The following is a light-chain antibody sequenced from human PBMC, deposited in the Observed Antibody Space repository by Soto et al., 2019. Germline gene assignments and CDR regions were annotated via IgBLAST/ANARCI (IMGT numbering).Light chain of an antibody. V-gene: IGLV2-14*03. Sequence: QSVLTQPASVSGSPGQSIAISCTGTSSVVGGYNTVSWYQQYPGRAPKLMIHDVTNRPSGVSDRFSGSKSGNTASLTISGLQTEDEADYYCSSYTSTSTYVFGTGTKLTVL. CDR2: DVT. J-gene: IGLJ1*01. CDR1: SSVVGGYNT. CDR3: SSYTSTSTYV.